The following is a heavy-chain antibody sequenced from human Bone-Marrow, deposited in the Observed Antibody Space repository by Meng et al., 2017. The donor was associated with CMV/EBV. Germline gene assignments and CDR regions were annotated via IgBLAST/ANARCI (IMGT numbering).Heavy chain of an antibody. CDR2: IYYSGST. CDR1: GGSVSSGSYY. CDR3: ARDYCRSTCCSDY. V-gene: IGHV4-61*01. Sequence: GSLRLSCTVSGGSVSSGSYYWSWIRQPPGKGLEWIGYIYYSGSTNYNPSLKSRVTISVDTSKNQFSLKLSSVTAADTAVYYCARDYCRSTCCSDYWGQGPLVTVSS. J-gene: IGHJ4*02. D-gene: IGHD2-2*01.